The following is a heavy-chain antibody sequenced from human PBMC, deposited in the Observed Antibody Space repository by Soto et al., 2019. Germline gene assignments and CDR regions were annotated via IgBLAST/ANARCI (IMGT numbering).Heavy chain of an antibody. D-gene: IGHD1-26*01. J-gene: IGHJ4*02. Sequence: ASVKVSCKASGYPFTSYYLHWVRQAPGQGLEWVGVINPSGGSTNFAQKFQDRVTMTRDTSTSTLYMELSSLRSGDTAVYFCAREDRRVGTLLKPHFDYWGQGTQVTVSS. V-gene: IGHV1-46*01. CDR3: AREDRRVGTLLKPHFDY. CDR1: GYPFTSYY. CDR2: INPSGGST.